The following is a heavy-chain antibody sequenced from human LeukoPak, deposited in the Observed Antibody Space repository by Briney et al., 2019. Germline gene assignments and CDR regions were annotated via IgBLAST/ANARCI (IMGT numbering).Heavy chain of an antibody. CDR2: INWNGGST. V-gene: IGHV3-20*04. CDR1: GFTFDDYG. Sequence: PGGSLRLSCAASGFTFDDYGMSWVRQAPGKGLEWVSGINWNGGSTGYADSVKGRFTISRDNAKNSLYLQMNSLRAEDTALYYCARASTYYYDSSRQHWDQGTLVTVSS. J-gene: IGHJ1*01. CDR3: ARASTYYYDSSRQH. D-gene: IGHD3-22*01.